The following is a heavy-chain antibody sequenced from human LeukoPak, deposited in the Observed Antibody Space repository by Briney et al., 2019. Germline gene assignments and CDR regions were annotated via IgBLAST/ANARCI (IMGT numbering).Heavy chain of an antibody. D-gene: IGHD3-3*01. CDR2: ISGSGGST. J-gene: IGHJ4*02. CDR3: AKDHYWSIDY. Sequence: LPGGSPRLSCAASGFTFSNYAMSWVRQAPGKGLEWVSAISGSGGSTYYADSVKGRFTISRDIAKNTLYLQMNSLRAEDTGVYYCAKDHYWSIDYWGRGTLVTVSS. CDR1: GFTFSNYA. V-gene: IGHV3-23*01.